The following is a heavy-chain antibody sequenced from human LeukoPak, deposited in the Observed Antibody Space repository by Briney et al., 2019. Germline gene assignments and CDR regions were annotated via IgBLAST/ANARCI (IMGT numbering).Heavy chain of an antibody. Sequence: SETLSLTCTVSGGSISSHYWSWIRQPPGKGLEWIGYIYYSGSTNYNPSLKSRVTISVDTSKNQSSLKLSSVTAADTAVYYCARESPDYYDSSGYYFDYWGQGTLVTVSS. J-gene: IGHJ4*02. V-gene: IGHV4-59*11. D-gene: IGHD3-22*01. CDR1: GGSISSHY. CDR2: IYYSGST. CDR3: ARESPDYYDSSGYYFDY.